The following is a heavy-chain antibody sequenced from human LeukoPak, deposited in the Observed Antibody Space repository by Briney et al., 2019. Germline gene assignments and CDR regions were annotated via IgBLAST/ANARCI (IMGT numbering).Heavy chain of an antibody. V-gene: IGHV1-2*02. CDR3: ARVAEKSSSGWYSYYFDY. CDR2: INPNSGGT. J-gene: IGHJ4*02. D-gene: IGHD6-19*01. CDR1: GYTFTGYY. Sequence: ASVKVSCKASGYTFTGYYMHWVRQAPGQGLEWMGWINPNSGGTNYAQKFQGRVTMTRDMSTSTVYMELSSLRSEDTAVYYCARVAEKSSSGWYSYYFDYWGQGTLVTVSS.